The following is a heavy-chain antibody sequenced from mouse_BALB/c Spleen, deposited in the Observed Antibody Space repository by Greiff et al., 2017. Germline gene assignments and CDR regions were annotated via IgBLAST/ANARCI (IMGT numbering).Heavy chain of an antibody. D-gene: IGHD2-2*01. J-gene: IGHJ4*01. CDR1: GFSLTSYG. V-gene: IGHV2-5-1*01. CDR2: IWRGGST. CDR3: AKNRGYGYGYAMDY. Sequence: VQLQQSGPSLVQPSQSLSITCTVSGFSLTSYGVHWVRQSPGKGLEWLGVIWRGGSTDYNAAFMSRLSITKDNSKSQVFFKMNSLQADDTAIYYCAKNRGYGYGYAMDYWGQGTSVTVSS.